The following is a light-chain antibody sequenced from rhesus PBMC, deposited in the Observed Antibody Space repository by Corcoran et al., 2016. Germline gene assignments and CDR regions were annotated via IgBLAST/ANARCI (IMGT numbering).Light chain of an antibody. CDR3: EQTLQTPYS. V-gene: IGKV2-78*01. Sequence: DIVMTQTPPSLSVTPGEPASISCRSSQTLLHSNGYTYLHWYLQKPGQSPPRLVSEVSHRPSGVPDWCSGNGSGTDCTLKISRVEAEDVGVYYCEQTLQTPYSFGQGTKVAIE. CDR2: EVS. CDR1: QTLLHSNGYTY. J-gene: IGKJ2*01.